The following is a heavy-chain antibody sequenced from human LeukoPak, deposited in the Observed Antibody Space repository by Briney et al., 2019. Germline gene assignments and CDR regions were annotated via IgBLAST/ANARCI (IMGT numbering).Heavy chain of an antibody. J-gene: IGHJ6*02. CDR2: ISSSSSYI. Sequence: PGGSLRLSCAASGFTFSSYSMNWVRQAPGKGLEWVSSISSSSSYIYYADSVKGRFTISRDNAKNSLYLQMNSLRAEDTAVYYCARDCFYDSSGYYFGVNGMDVWGQGTTVTVSS. V-gene: IGHV3-21*01. CDR3: ARDCFYDSSGYYFGVNGMDV. D-gene: IGHD3-22*01. CDR1: GFTFSSYS.